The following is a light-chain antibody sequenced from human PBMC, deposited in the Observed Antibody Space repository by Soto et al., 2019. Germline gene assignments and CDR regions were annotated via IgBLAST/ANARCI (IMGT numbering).Light chain of an antibody. CDR2: KVS. Sequence: DVGMTQSPISLPVTLGQPASISCRSSQSLVSGGGSTYLSWFQQTPGQSPRRLIYKVSDRDSGVTDRFGGSGSVTDFTLKISRLEAEDVGVYFCMQATHWPYTFGQGTKLEIE. J-gene: IGKJ2*01. V-gene: IGKV2-30*01. CDR3: MQATHWPYT. CDR1: QSLVSGGGSTY.